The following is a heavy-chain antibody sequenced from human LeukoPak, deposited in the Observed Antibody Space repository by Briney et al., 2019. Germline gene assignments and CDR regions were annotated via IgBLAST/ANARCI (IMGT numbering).Heavy chain of an antibody. CDR3: ARGYYDSSGYYGDY. J-gene: IGHJ4*02. Sequence: GGSLRLSCAASGFTFSSYSMNWVRQAPGEGLEWVSYISSSSSTIYYADSVKGRFTISRDNAKNSLYLQMNSLRAEDTAVYYCARGYYDSSGYYGDYWGQGTLVTVSS. CDR2: ISSSSSTI. D-gene: IGHD3-22*01. CDR1: GFTFSSYS. V-gene: IGHV3-48*01.